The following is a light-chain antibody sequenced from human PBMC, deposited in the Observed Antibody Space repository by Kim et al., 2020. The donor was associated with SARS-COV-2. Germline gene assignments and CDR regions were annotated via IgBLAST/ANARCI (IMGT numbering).Light chain of an antibody. CDR3: QQFYTYPFT. CDR2: AAS. J-gene: IGKJ3*01. CDR1: QSINSN. Sequence: SASTGDRVTITCRASQSINSNLAWYQQKPGKAPKLLTYAASTLQTGVPSRFSGSGSGTEFTLTISCLQSEDFATYYCQQFYTYPFTFGPGTKWISN. V-gene: IGKV1-8*01.